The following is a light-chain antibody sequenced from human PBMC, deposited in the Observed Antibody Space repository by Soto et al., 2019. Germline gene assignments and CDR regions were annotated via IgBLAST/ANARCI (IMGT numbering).Light chain of an antibody. J-gene: IGKJ2*01. Sequence: DIGLTQSPGTLSLSPGERATLSCRASQSVRSDYLAWYQQKPGQTPRLLVYGASNRATGIPDRFSASGSGTVFTLTISRLEPEDFAVYYCQQFDGSSYTFGQGSKLEIK. CDR2: GAS. CDR1: QSVRSDY. V-gene: IGKV3-20*01. CDR3: QQFDGSSYT.